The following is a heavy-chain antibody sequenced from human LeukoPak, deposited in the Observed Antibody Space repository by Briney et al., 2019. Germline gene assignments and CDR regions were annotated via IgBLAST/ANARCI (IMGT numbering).Heavy chain of an antibody. CDR1: GGSISSGGYY. D-gene: IGHD4-17*01. J-gene: IGHJ4*02. CDR2: IYYSGST. Sequence: SETLSLICTVSGGSISSGGYYWSWIRQHPGKGLEWIGYIYYSGSTYYNPSLKSRVTISVDTSKNQFSLKLSSVTAADTAVYYCARGYGDRWYFDYWGQGTLVTVSS. V-gene: IGHV4-31*03. CDR3: ARGYGDRWYFDY.